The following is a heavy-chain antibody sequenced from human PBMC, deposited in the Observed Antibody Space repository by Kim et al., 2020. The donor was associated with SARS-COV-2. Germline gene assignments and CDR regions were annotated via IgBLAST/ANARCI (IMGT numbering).Heavy chain of an antibody. J-gene: IGHJ4*02. D-gene: IGHD6-13*01. CDR1: GFTFSSYA. CDR2: ISGSFGST. Sequence: GGSLRLSCAASGFTFSSYAMSWVRQAPGKGLEWVSGISGSFGSTYYADSVKGRFTISRDNSKNTLYLQMNSLRAEDTAVYYCAKDRQLVICYFDSWGQGTLVTVAS. V-gene: IGHV3-23*01. CDR3: AKDRQLVICYFDS.